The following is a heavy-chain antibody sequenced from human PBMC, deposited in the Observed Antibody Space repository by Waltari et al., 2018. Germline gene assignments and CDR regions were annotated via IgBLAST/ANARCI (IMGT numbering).Heavy chain of an antibody. V-gene: IGHV3-74*01. J-gene: IGHJ6*02. CDR2: INSDGSST. Sequence: EVQLVESGGGLVQPGGSLRLSCAASGFTFSSYWMHWVRQAPGKGLVWVSRINSDGSSTSYADSVKGRFTISRDNAKNTLYLQMNSLRAEDTAVYYCARDAGSSPYYYYGMDVWGQGTTVTVSS. CDR1: GFTFSSYW. D-gene: IGHD1-26*01. CDR3: ARDAGSSPYYYYGMDV.